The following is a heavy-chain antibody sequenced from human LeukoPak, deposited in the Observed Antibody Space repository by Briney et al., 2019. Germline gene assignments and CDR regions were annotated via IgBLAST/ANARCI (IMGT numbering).Heavy chain of an antibody. Sequence: KTSETLSLTCAVSGYSVNNGYYWVWIRQPPGKGLEWIGSLYHSDSVYYNTALQSRASMSVDTSKNQFSLKLSFVTAADTAVYYCARQHDSYFYYYVDVWGSGTTVTVSS. CDR1: GYSVNNGYY. CDR2: LYHSDSV. CDR3: ARQHDSYFYYYVDV. V-gene: IGHV4-38-2*01. J-gene: IGHJ6*03.